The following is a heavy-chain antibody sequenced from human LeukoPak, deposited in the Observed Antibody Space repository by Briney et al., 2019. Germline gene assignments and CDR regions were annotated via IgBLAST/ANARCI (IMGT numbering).Heavy chain of an antibody. V-gene: IGHV3-23*01. CDR1: GFTFSSYA. D-gene: IGHD2-8*01. Sequence: GRSLRLSCAASGFTFSSYAKSWVRQAPGKGLEWVSAISGSGGSTYYADSVKGRFTISRDNSKNTLYLQMNSLRAEDTAVYYCAKTHIVLMVYFDYWGQGTLVTVSS. J-gene: IGHJ4*02. CDR2: ISGSGGST. CDR3: AKTHIVLMVYFDY.